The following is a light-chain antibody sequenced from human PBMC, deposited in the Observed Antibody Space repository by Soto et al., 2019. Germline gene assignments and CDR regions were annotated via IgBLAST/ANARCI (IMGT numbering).Light chain of an antibody. CDR1: QSVGSY. Sequence: EIVLRQSPATLSVSPGERATLSCRASQSVGSYLAWYQHKPGQAPRLLISDASNRATGIPARFSGSGSETDFTLTISSLEPEDSAVYYCQQRSNWPSLTFGGGTKVEIK. J-gene: IGKJ4*01. V-gene: IGKV3-11*01. CDR2: DAS. CDR3: QQRSNWPSLT.